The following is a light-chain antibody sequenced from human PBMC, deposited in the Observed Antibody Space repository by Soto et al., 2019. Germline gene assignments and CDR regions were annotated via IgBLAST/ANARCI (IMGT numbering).Light chain of an antibody. J-gene: IGKJ5*01. CDR3: QQYDTFSIA. V-gene: IGKV1-5*01. CDR2: DSS. Sequence: DIQMTQSPSTLSASVGDRVTITCRPSQSISTWLAWYQQKPGRAPKLLIYDSSSLESGVPSRFSGSGSGTDFSLTISGLQPDDFATYFCQQYDTFSIAFGQGTRLEIK. CDR1: QSISTW.